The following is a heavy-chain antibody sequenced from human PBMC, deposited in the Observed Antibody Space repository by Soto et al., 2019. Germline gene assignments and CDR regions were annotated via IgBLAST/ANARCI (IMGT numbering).Heavy chain of an antibody. V-gene: IGHV3-30-3*01. CDR2: ISYDGGNI. CDR1: GFTFSTYA. J-gene: IGHJ4*02. D-gene: IGHD6-19*01. CDR3: ARDGVQQWLSYYFEY. Sequence: QVQLGESGGGVVQPGRSLRLSCAASGFTFSTYALHWVRQAPGKGLGWVAVISYDGGNIYYADSVKGRFTISRDNSKNTLYLQMNSLRAEDTAVYYCARDGVQQWLSYYFEYWGQGTLVTVSS.